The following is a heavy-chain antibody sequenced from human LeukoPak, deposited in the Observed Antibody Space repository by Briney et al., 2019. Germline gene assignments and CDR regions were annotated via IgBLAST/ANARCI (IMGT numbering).Heavy chain of an antibody. CDR1: GFTFRSYG. V-gene: IGHV3-33*06. CDR3: AKTRPLDSSSWSHGDY. Sequence: GGSLRLSCAASGFTFRSYGMHWVRQAPGKGLEWVAIIWYDGSNKYYADSVKGRITISRDNSKNTLYLQMNSLRAEDTAVYYCAKTRPLDSSSWSHGDYWGQGTLVTVSS. J-gene: IGHJ4*02. CDR2: IWYDGSNK. D-gene: IGHD6-13*01.